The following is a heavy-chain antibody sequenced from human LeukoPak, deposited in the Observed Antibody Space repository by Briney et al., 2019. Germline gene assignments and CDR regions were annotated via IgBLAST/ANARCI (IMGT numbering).Heavy chain of an antibody. J-gene: IGHJ4*02. CDR2: ISGSGDTT. CDR3: AKQGGTYSGSFDY. V-gene: IGHV3-23*01. CDR1: GFTFSSYG. Sequence: GGSLRLFCAASGFTFSSYGMSWVRQAPGKGLEWVSAISGSGDTTYYADSVKGRFSISRVNSKNTLYLQINSLRAEDTAIYYCAKQGGTYSGSFDYWGQGTLVTVSS. D-gene: IGHD1-26*01.